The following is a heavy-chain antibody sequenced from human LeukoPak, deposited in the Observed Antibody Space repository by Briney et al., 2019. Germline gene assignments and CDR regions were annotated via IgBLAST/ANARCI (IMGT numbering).Heavy chain of an antibody. CDR2: IYWDDDR. J-gene: IGHJ3*02. D-gene: IGHD3-10*01. CDR3: ARTPCQYGETGVTFDI. CDR1: GFSLSTSGVG. Sequence: SGPTLVNPTQTLTLTCTFSGFSLSTSGVGVDWIRQPPGKALEWLAVIYWDDDRRYSPSLKSRLTITGDTSKNQVVLTMTNMDPVDTATYYCARTPCQYGETGVTFDIWGQGTMVTVSS. V-gene: IGHV2-5*02.